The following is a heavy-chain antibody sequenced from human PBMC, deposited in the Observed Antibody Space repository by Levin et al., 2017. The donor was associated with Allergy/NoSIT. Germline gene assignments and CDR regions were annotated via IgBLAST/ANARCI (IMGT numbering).Heavy chain of an antibody. CDR3: ARHQFWGEKAGHWSALDV. Sequence: SETLSLTCTVSGGSLSSYYWSWIRQPPGKGLEWVGFIHYTGRTNYNPSLNNRVTMSVDTSNSQFSLKLTPVTASATALYYCARHQFWGEKAGHWSALDVWGQGTMVTVSS. D-gene: IGHD3-16*01. J-gene: IGHJ3*01. V-gene: IGHV4-59*08. CDR2: IHYTGRT. CDR1: GGSLSSYY.